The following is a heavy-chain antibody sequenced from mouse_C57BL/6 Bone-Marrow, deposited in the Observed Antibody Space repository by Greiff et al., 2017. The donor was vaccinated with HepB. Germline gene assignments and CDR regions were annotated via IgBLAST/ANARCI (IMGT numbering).Heavy chain of an antibody. CDR2: IHPNSGST. Sequence: QVQLQQPGAELVKPGASVKLSCKASGYTFTSYWMHWVKQRPGQGLEWIGMIHPNSGSTNYNEKFKSKATLTADKSSSTAYMQLNSLTSEDSAVYFCARRGYDYYFDYWGQGTTLTVSS. CDR3: ARRGYDYYFDY. J-gene: IGHJ2*01. V-gene: IGHV1-64*01. D-gene: IGHD2-4*01. CDR1: GYTFTSYW.